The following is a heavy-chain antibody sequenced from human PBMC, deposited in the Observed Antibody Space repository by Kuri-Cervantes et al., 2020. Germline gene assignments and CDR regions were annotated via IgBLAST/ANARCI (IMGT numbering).Heavy chain of an antibody. CDR3: ASGGHYYDPLVGDY. J-gene: IGHJ4*02. D-gene: IGHD3-22*01. CDR1: GYTFTGYY. Sequence: ASVKVSCKASGYTFTGYYMHWVRQAPGQGLEWMGWINPNSGDTNYAQKFQGRVTMTRDTSISTAYMELSRLRSDDTAVYYCASGGHYYDPLVGDYWGQGTLVTVSS. CDR2: INPNSGDT. V-gene: IGHV1-2*02.